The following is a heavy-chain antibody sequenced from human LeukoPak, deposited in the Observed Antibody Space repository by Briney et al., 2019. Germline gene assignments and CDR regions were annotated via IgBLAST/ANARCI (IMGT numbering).Heavy chain of an antibody. CDR3: ARSSGWYRNGFDV. V-gene: IGHV3-48*01. D-gene: IGHD6-19*01. CDR1: GFTFSSYS. J-gene: IGHJ3*01. Sequence: PGGSLRLSCAASGFTFSSYSMNWVRQAPGKGLEWISYISSSSNTIYYADSVKGRFTISRDNAMNSLYLQMISLRAEDTAVYYCARSSGWYRNGFDVWGQGTMVTVSS. CDR2: ISSSSNTI.